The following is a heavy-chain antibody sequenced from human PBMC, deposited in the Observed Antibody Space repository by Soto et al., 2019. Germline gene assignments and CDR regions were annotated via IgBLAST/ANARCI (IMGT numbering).Heavy chain of an antibody. D-gene: IGHD2-15*01. CDR2: ISSSSSYI. CDR3: AMLRRHAYNH. J-gene: IGHJ5*02. Sequence: EVQLVESGGGLVKPGGSLRLSCAASGFTFSAYNMNWVRQAPGKGLEWVSSISSSSSYIYYADSLKGRFTISRDNAKNSLYLQMNNRRVEVTAVYYCAMLRRHAYNHWVQGTLVTFSS. V-gene: IGHV3-21*01. CDR1: GFTFSAYN.